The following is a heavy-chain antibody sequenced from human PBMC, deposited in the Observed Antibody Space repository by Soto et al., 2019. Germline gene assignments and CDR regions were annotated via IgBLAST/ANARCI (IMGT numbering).Heavy chain of an antibody. Sequence: QVQLVESGGGVVQPGRSLRLSCAASGFTFSSYGMHWVRQAPGKGLEWVAVISYDGSNKYYADSVKGRFTISRDNFKNTLYLQMNSLRAEDTAVYYCAKDRDPYYSGMDVWGQGTTVTVSS. CDR2: ISYDGSNK. CDR1: GFTFSSYG. J-gene: IGHJ6*02. CDR3: AKDRDPYYSGMDV. V-gene: IGHV3-30*18. D-gene: IGHD3-10*01.